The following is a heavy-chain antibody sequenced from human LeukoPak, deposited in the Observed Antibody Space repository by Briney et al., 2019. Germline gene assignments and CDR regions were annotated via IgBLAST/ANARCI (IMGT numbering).Heavy chain of an antibody. CDR3: ARMVRDTVAMVLSYYYMDV. CDR1: GFTFSDYY. D-gene: IGHD5-18*01. CDR2: ISRSGSTI. J-gene: IGHJ6*03. Sequence: GGALRLSCAASGFTFSDYYMSWIRQAPGKGLEWVSYISRSGSTIYYADSVKGRFTISRDNAKNSLYLQMNSLRDEDTAVYYCARMVRDTVAMVLSYYYMDVWGKGTTVSVSS. V-gene: IGHV3-11*01.